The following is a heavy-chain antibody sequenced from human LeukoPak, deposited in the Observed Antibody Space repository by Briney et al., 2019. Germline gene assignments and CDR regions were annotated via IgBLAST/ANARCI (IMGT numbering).Heavy chain of an antibody. Sequence: GGSLRLSCAASGFTFSSYAMSWVRQAPGRGLEWVSAVSGSGASTYYADSVKGRFTISRDNSKSTLYLQMSSLRAEDTAVYYCAKDPGLPYCSSTSCPYSFDYWGQGTLVTVSS. CDR2: VSGSGAST. J-gene: IGHJ4*02. D-gene: IGHD2-2*01. CDR3: AKDPGLPYCSSTSCPYSFDY. CDR1: GFTFSSYA. V-gene: IGHV3-23*01.